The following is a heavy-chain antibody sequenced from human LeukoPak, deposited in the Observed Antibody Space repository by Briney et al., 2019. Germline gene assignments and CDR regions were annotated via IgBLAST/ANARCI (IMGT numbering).Heavy chain of an antibody. V-gene: IGHV3-74*01. Sequence: GGSLRLSCAASGFTFSSYWMHWVRQAPGKGLVWVSRVNSDGTSTNYADSVKGRFTISRDNAKKTLYLQMNSLTAEDTAVYYCARDLLLGANCWGQGTLVTVSS. CDR3: ARDLLLGANC. CDR2: VNSDGTST. D-gene: IGHD1-26*01. J-gene: IGHJ4*02. CDR1: GFTFSSYW.